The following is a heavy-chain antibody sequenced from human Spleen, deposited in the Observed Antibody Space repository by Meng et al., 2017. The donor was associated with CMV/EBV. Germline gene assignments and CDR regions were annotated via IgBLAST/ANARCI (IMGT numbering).Heavy chain of an antibody. V-gene: IGHV3-21*01. J-gene: IGHJ4*02. CDR2: ISSSSSYI. Sequence: CAASGFTFSSYSMNWARQAPGKGLEWVSSISSSSSYIYYADSVKGRFTISRDNAKNSLYLQMNSLRAEDTAVYYCARTYGSGSYSENWGQGTLVTVSS. CDR1: GFTFSSYS. CDR3: ARTYGSGSYSEN. D-gene: IGHD3-10*01.